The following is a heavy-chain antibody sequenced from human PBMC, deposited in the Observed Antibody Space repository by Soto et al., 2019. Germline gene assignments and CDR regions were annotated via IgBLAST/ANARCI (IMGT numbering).Heavy chain of an antibody. CDR3: AREVGIMDYYDSSGYYYFDY. V-gene: IGHV1-69*13. CDR1: GGTFSSYA. CDR2: IIPIFGTA. D-gene: IGHD3-22*01. J-gene: IGHJ4*02. Sequence: GASVKVSCKASGGTFSSYAISWVRQAPGQGLEWMGGIIPIFGTANYAQKFQGRVTITADESTSTAYMELSSLRSEDTAVYYCAREVGIMDYYDSSGYYYFDYWGQGALVTVSS.